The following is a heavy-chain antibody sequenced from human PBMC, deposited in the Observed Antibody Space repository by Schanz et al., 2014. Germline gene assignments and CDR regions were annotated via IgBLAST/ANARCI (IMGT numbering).Heavy chain of an antibody. V-gene: IGHV3-7*04. CDR2: IKQDESEK. CDR3: ARPARGCGDNYFDP. CDR1: GFTFSNYW. Sequence: EVQLVESGGGLVQPGGSLRLSCVASGFTFSNYWMTWVRQAPGKGLEWVANIKQDESEKYYVDSVKGRFTISRDNAKNTLYLQMNSLRAEDTAVYYCARPARGCGDNYFDPWGQGTLVTVSS. J-gene: IGHJ5*02. D-gene: IGHD3-10*01.